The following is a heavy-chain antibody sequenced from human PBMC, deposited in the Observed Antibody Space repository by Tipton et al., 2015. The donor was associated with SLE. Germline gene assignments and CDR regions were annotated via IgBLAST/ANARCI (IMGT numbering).Heavy chain of an antibody. CDR3: ARGPRSLGGSPRDDT. CDR1: GGSISSGGYS. V-gene: IGHV4-30-2*01. J-gene: IGHJ5*02. D-gene: IGHD2-15*01. CDR2: IYHSGST. Sequence: TLSLTCAVSGGSISSGGYSWSWIRQPPGKGLEWIGYIYHSGSTYYNPSLKSRVTISVDRSKNQFSLKLSSVTAADTAVYYCARGPRSLGGSPRDDTWGQGTLVTVVS.